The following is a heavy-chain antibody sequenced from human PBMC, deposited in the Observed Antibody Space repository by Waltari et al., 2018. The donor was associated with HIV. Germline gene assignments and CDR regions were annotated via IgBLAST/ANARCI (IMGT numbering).Heavy chain of an antibody. Sequence: EVQLVESGGGLVKPGGYLRLSCAAPGFPFRSYTMNWVRQAPGKGLEWVSSISYSSSHIYYADSLKGRFTISRDNAKNSLYLQMNSLRAEDTAVYYCARYGGYSGPTLDYWGQGTLVTVSS. CDR3: ARYGGYSGPTLDY. CDR1: GFPFRSYT. D-gene: IGHD5-12*01. CDR2: ISYSSSHI. J-gene: IGHJ4*02. V-gene: IGHV3-21*01.